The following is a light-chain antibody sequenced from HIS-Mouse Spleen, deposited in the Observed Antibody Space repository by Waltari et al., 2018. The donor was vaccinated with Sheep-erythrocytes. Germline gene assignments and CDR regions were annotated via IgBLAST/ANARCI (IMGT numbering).Light chain of an antibody. V-gene: IGKV3-11*01. CDR3: QQRSNWYT. CDR2: AAS. Sequence: EIVLTQSPATLSLSPGARATLSCRASQSVSSYLAWYQQNPGQAPRFLIYAASNRATGIPARFSGSGSGTDFTLTISSLEPEDFAVYYCQQRSNWYTFGQGTKLEIK. CDR1: QSVSSY. J-gene: IGKJ2*01.